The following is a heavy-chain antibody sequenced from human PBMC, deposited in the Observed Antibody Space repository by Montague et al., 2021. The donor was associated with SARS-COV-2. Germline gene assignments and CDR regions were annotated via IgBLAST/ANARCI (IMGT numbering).Heavy chain of an antibody. Sequence: SETLSLTCAVYGGSFSGYCWSWIRQPPGKGLEWIGEINHSGSTKYNPSLKSRVSMSVDKSWNQFSLKLSSVTAADTAVYYCARVRYYGSGTSLGMDVWGQGTTVTVSS. CDR2: INHSGST. D-gene: IGHD3-10*01. CDR3: ARVRYYGSGTSLGMDV. CDR1: GGSFSGYC. J-gene: IGHJ6*02. V-gene: IGHV4-34*01.